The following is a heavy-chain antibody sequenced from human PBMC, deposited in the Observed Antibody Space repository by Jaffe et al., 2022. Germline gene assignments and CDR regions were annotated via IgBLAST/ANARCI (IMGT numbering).Heavy chain of an antibody. CDR1: GYTFTGYY. V-gene: IGHV1-2*06. Sequence: QVQLVQSGAEVKKPGASVKVSCKASGYTFTGYYMHWVRQAPGQGLEWMGRINPNSGGTNYAQKFQGRVTMTRDTSISTAYMELSRLRSDDTAVYYCAYRRGYSNYGEDYYYYMDVWGKGTTVTVSS. CDR3: AYRRGYSNYGEDYYYYMDV. D-gene: IGHD4-4*01. CDR2: INPNSGGT. J-gene: IGHJ6*03.